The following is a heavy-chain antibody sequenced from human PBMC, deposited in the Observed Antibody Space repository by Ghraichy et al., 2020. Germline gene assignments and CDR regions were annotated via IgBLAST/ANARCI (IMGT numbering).Heavy chain of an antibody. CDR2: IYHSGST. CDR3: ASEVPRHDYGDYLDYYYYYMDV. V-gene: IGHV4-4*02. D-gene: IGHD4-17*01. Sequence: LSLTCAVSGGSISSSNWWSWVRQPPGKGLEWIGEIYHSGSTNYNPSLKSRVTISVDKSKNQFSLKLSSVTAADTAVYYCASEVPRHDYGDYLDYYYYYMDVWGKGTTVTVSS. J-gene: IGHJ6*03. CDR1: GGSISSSNW.